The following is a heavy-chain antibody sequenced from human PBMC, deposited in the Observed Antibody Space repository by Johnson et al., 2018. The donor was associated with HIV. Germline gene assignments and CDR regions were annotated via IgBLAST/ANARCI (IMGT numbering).Heavy chain of an antibody. D-gene: IGHD6-13*01. CDR1: GFSFSDYY. J-gene: IGHJ3*01. V-gene: IGHV3-25*04. Sequence: QLVESGGGLVKPGGSLRLSCAASGFSFSDYYMTWIRQAPGKGLELVGQVNPNGDSTYLIDSGKDRFNTSRDNAKNSLYLQMNSLRAGDTAMYYCARDGESQQLPLGDAFDVWGQGTMVTVSS. CDR3: ARDGESQQLPLGDAFDV. CDR2: VNPNGDST.